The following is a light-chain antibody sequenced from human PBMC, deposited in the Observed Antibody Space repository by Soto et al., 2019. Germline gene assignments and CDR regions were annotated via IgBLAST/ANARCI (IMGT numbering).Light chain of an antibody. J-gene: IGKJ5*01. CDR2: DAS. CDR1: QSVSSY. CDR3: QQRSKWPPEVT. Sequence: EIVFTQSPATLSLSPGERATLSCRASQSVSSYLAWYQQKPGQAPRLLIYDASNRATAISARFSGSGSGTDFTLTSSSLEPEDFAVYYCQQRSKWPPEVTFGQGTRLEIK. V-gene: IGKV3-11*01.